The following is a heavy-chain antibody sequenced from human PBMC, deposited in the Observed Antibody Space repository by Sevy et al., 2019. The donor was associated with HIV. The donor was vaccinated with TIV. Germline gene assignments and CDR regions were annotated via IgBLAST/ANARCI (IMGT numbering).Heavy chain of an antibody. CDR2: LKSDVYGGTV. CDR3: TRGKAAESIFDY. D-gene: IGHD3-16*01. Sequence: GGSLRLSCTASGFTFGDYCMSWVRQAPGKGLEWVAFLKSDVYGGTVDHAASVRGRFVISRDDSKTIAYLQMNDLNTEDAGVYDCTRGKAAESIFDYWGQGALVTVSS. J-gene: IGHJ4*02. V-gene: IGHV3-49*04. CDR1: GFTFGDYC.